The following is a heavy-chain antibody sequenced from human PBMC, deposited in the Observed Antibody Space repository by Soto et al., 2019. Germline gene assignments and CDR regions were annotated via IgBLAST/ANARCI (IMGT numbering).Heavy chain of an antibody. V-gene: IGHV1-18*01. Sequence: QVHLVQSGAEVKKPGASVKVSCKASGYTFTSYGITWVRQAPGQGLEWMGWISAHNGNTDYAQNLQGRVIVTRDTSTSTAYMELTSLKSDGTAVYYCARGRYGDYWGQGALVTVSS. CDR2: ISAHNGNT. D-gene: IGHD1-1*01. CDR3: ARGRYGDY. CDR1: GYTFTSYG. J-gene: IGHJ4*02.